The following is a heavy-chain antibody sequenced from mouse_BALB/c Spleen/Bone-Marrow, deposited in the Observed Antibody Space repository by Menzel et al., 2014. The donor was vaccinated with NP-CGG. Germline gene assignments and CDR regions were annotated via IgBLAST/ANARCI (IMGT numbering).Heavy chain of an antibody. V-gene: IGHV1-31*01. D-gene: IGHD1-1*01. CDR1: GYSFAGHT. J-gene: IGHJ3*01. CDR2: INPYNGGS. CDR3: AREGYGSSYGFAY. Sequence: EVQLQESGPELVKPGASMKISCKASGYSFAGHTMNWVKQSHGKNLEWIGLINPYNGGSSYNQKFKGKATLTVDKSSSTAYMELLSLTSEDSAVYYCAREGYGSSYGFAYWGQGTLVTVSA.